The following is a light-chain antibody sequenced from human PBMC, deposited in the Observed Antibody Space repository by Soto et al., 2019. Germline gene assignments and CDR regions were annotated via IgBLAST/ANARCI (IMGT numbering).Light chain of an antibody. CDR2: KAS. V-gene: IGKV1-5*03. J-gene: IGKJ1*01. CDR1: QSISSW. Sequence: DIQMTQSPSTLSASVGDRVTITCRASQSISSWFAWYQQKPGKAPKLLINKASSLESGVPSRFSGSVSRTELTLTISSLQPDDFATNYCQQYNNYLWTFGQGTKVEIK. CDR3: QQYNNYLWT.